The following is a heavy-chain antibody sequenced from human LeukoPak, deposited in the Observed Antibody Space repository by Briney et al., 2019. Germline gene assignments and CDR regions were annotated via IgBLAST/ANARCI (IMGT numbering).Heavy chain of an antibody. Sequence: SETLSLTCAVYGGSFSGYYWSWIRQPPGKGLEWIGEINHSGSTNYNPSLKSRVTISVGTSKNQFSLKLSSVTAADTAVYYCASPYRAAAGLFDYWGQGTLVTVSS. J-gene: IGHJ4*02. CDR2: INHSGST. V-gene: IGHV4-34*01. D-gene: IGHD6-13*01. CDR3: ASPYRAAAGLFDY. CDR1: GGSFSGYY.